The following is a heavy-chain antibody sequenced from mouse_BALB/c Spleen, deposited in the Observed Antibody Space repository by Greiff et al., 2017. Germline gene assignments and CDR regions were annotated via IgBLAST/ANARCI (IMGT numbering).Heavy chain of an antibody. CDR3: ARLYEPGWYFDV. V-gene: IGHV1-4*01. J-gene: IGHJ1*01. CDR1: GYTFTSYT. D-gene: IGHD2-3*01. CDR2: INPSSGYT. Sequence: QVQLQQSGAELARPGASVKMSCKASGYTFTSYTMHWVKQRPGQGLEWIGYINPSSGYTNYNQKFKDKATLTADKSSSTAYMQLSSLTSEDSAVYYCARLYEPGWYFDVWGAGTTVTVSS.